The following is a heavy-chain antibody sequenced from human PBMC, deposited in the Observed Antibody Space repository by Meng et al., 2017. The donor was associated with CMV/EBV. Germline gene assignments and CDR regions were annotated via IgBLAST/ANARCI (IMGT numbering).Heavy chain of an antibody. V-gene: IGHV3-48*03. D-gene: IGHD3-3*01. CDR3: ARDRYYDFWSGYHQGDAFDV. Sequence: GESLKISCAASGFTFSNYEMNWVRQAPGKGLEWVSYISSSGDVIYYADSVKSRFTISRDNAKNSLYLQMNSLRAEDTAVYYCARDRYYDFWSGYHQGDAFDVWGQGTLVTVSS. J-gene: IGHJ3*01. CDR1: GFTFSNYE. CDR2: ISSSGDVI.